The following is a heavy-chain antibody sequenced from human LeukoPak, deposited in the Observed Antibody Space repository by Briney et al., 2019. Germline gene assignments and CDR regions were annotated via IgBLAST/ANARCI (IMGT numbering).Heavy chain of an antibody. Sequence: ASVKVSCKASGYTFTSYDINWVRQATGQGLEWMGWMNPNSGNTGHAQKFQGRVTMTRNTSISTAYMELSSLRSEDTAVYYCARGLSGGWYRNWFDPWGQGTLVTVSS. D-gene: IGHD6-19*01. V-gene: IGHV1-8*01. CDR3: ARGLSGGWYRNWFDP. CDR2: MNPNSGNT. J-gene: IGHJ5*02. CDR1: GYTFTSYD.